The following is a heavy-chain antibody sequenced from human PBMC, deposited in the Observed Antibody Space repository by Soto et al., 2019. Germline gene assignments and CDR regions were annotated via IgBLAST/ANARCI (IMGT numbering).Heavy chain of an antibody. CDR1: GFTFSNYA. CDR3: ANYWTTLTTGFDF. J-gene: IGHJ4*02. Sequence: PGGSLRLSCVASGFTFSNYAMHWVRQAPGKGLGWVAVISSDGSEKYYLDSVRDRFTISRDNSKNNLYLQMNNLRPEDTAMYYCANYWTTLTTGFDFWGQGALVTVSS. D-gene: IGHD4-17*01. CDR2: ISSDGSEK. V-gene: IGHV3-30*18.